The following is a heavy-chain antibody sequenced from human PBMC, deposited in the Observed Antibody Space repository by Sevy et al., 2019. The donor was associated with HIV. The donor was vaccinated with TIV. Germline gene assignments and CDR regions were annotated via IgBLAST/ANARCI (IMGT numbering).Heavy chain of an antibody. V-gene: IGHV3-23*01. CDR2: ISHSGGGT. D-gene: IGHD2-2*02. CDR3: AKGTLVVPAVIYYYYGMDV. Sequence: GGFLRLSCAASGFTFSSYAMNWVRQAPGKGLEWVSAISHSGGGTYYADSVKGRFTISRDTSNKTLYLQMDSLRAEDTVLYYCAKGTLVVPAVIYYYYGMDVWGQGTTVTVSS. J-gene: IGHJ6*02. CDR1: GFTFSSYA.